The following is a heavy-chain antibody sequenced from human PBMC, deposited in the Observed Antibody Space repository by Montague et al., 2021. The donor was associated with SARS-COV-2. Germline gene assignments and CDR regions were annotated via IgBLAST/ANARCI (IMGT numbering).Heavy chain of an antibody. CDR1: GFTFSSYE. J-gene: IGHJ5*02. CDR2: ISSSGSTI. V-gene: IGHV3-48*03. CDR3: ASKKWLRGRFDP. D-gene: IGHD5-12*01. Sequence: SLRLSCAASGFTFSSYEMNWVRQAPRKGLEWVSYISSSGSTIYYADSVKGRFTISRDNAKNSLYLQMDSLRAEDTAVYYCASKKWLRGRFDPWGQGTLVTVSS.